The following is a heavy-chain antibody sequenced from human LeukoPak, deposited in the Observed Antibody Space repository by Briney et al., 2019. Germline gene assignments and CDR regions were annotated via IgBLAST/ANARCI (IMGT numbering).Heavy chain of an antibody. CDR1: GYTFIGYY. D-gene: IGHD3-10*01. CDR2: INPNSGGT. Sequence: ASVKVSCKASGYTFIGYYMHWVRQAPGQGLEWMGWINPNSGGTNYAQKFQGRVTMTRDASISTAYMELSRLRSDDTAVYYCARVMVRGVIPYWGQGTLVTVSS. CDR3: ARVMVRGVIPY. V-gene: IGHV1-2*02. J-gene: IGHJ4*02.